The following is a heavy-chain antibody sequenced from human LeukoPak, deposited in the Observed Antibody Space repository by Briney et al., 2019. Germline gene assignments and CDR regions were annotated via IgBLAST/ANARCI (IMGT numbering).Heavy chain of an antibody. CDR1: GFTFTSSA. J-gene: IGHJ4*02. CDR2: VSGRGDTT. CDR3: AKDHGGSSWEFDY. Sequence: GGSLRLSCAASGFTFTSSAMSWVRQAPGKGLKWVSAVSGRGDTTYYADSVKGRFTISRDNSKNTLYLQMNSLRAEDTAVYYCAKDHGGSSWEFDYWGQGTLVTVSS. D-gene: IGHD6-13*01. V-gene: IGHV3-23*01.